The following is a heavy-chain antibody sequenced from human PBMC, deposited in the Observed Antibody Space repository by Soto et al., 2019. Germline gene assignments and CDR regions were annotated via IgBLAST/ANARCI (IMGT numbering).Heavy chain of an antibody. CDR1: GYSFTGHY. CDR3: ARDLCPLGSGSPCPTYGMDL. D-gene: IGHD3-10*01. J-gene: IGHJ6*02. CDR2: LKPDNGGT. V-gene: IGHV1-2*02. Sequence: QVQLVQSGAEVKPPGASVKVSCKASGYSFTGHYMHWVRQVSGKRLEFLGWLKPDNGGTYYAPKFQGRFTFTSDTSNTTAYMELSGLHSDDTAVYYCARDLCPLGSGSPCPTYGMDLWGQGTTVAVSS.